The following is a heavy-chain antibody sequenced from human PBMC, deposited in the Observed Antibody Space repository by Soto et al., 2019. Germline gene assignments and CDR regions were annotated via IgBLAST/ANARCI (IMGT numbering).Heavy chain of an antibody. J-gene: IGHJ4*02. Sequence: GGSLRLSCAASRFTVSNNYVIGVLRSPLKGLEWVSVIDTGCYTNYADSVKGRFTISRDSSKNTLYLQMDSLRAEDTAVYYCAREAIIVIAAPEYYFDYWGQGTLVTVSS. CDR3: AREAIIVIAAPEYYFDY. CDR2: IDTGCYT. V-gene: IGHV3-66*01. CDR1: RFTVSNNY. D-gene: IGHD3-22*01.